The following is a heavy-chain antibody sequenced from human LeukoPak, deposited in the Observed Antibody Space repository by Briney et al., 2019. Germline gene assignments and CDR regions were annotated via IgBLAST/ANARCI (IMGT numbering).Heavy chain of an antibody. CDR3: AKGRVYYYGSGSYGDAFDI. D-gene: IGHD3-10*01. CDR1: RFTFTSYA. J-gene: IGHJ3*02. V-gene: IGHV3-23*01. CDR2: ISGSGSST. Sequence: GGSLRLSCEASRFTFTSYAMSWVRQAPRKGLEWGSGISGSGSSTYYADSVNGRFAISGDNSKNTVFLQMNSLRVEDTALYYCAKGRVYYYGSGSYGDAFDIWGQGTEVTISS.